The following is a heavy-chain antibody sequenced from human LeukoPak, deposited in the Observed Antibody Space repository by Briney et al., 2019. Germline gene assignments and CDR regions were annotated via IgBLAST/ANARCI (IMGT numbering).Heavy chain of an antibody. CDR1: GFTFSSYS. CDR3: AKDLIAVAGPFDL. J-gene: IGHJ2*01. CDR2: ISSSSSTI. D-gene: IGHD6-19*01. V-gene: IGHV3-48*01. Sequence: GGSLRLSCAASGFTFSSYSMNWVRQAPGKGLEWVSYISSSSSTIYYADSVKGRFTISRDNAKNSLYLQMNSLRAEDTALYYCAKDLIAVAGPFDLWGRGTLVTVSS.